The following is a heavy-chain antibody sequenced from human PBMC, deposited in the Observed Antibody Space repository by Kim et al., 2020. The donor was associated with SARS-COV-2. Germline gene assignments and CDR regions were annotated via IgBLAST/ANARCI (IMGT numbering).Heavy chain of an antibody. D-gene: IGHD4-17*01. J-gene: IGHJ3*02. CDR3: TRKVVFYVDYVSYYAFDI. CDR1: GGSISSSSYY. Sequence: SETLSLTCTVSGGSISSSSYYWGWIRQPPGKGLVWIGCIYYSGSTYYNPSLKSRVAISVDTSKNQFSLNLSTVTAADTDVYYCTRKVVFYVDYVSYYAFDIWGQGTMVTVSS. V-gene: IGHV4-39*01. CDR2: IYYSGST.